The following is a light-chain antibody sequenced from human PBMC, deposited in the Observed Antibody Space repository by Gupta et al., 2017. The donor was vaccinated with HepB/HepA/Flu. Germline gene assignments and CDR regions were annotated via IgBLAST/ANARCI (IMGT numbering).Light chain of an antibody. CDR3: QQYGSSPRT. V-gene: IGKV3-20*01. Sequence: TKSPGTLSLSPGERATLSCRASQSVSSSYLAWYQQKPGQAPRLLIYGASSRATGIPDRFSGSGSGTVFTLTINRLEPEYFAVYYCQQYGSSPRTFGQGTKVEIK. CDR1: QSVSSSY. J-gene: IGKJ1*01. CDR2: GAS.